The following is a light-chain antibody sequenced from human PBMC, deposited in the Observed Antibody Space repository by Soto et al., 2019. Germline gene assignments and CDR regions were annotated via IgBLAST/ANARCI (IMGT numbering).Light chain of an antibody. V-gene: IGLV2-14*01. CDR2: DVS. J-gene: IGLJ1*01. CDR1: SSDVGGYNY. Sequence: QSALTQPASVSGSPGQSITISCTGTSSDVGGYNYVSWYQQHPGKAPKLMIYDVSNRPSGVSNRFSGSKSGNTASLTISGLQAEDEADHYCSSYTSSWVFGTGTKVTVL. CDR3: SSYTSSWV.